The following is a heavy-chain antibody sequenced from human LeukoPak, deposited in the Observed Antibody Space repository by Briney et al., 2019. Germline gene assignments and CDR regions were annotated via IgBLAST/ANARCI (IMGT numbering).Heavy chain of an antibody. CDR1: GFTFSSYA. D-gene: IGHD3-3*01. J-gene: IGHJ3*02. CDR2: ISYDGSNK. Sequence: GGSLRLSCAASGFTFSSYAMHWVRQAPGKGVEGVAVISYDGSNKYYADSVKGRFTISRDNSKNTLYLQMNSLRAEDTAVYYCAREATLEWLPNDAFDIWGQGTMVTVSS. V-gene: IGHV3-30-3*01. CDR3: AREATLEWLPNDAFDI.